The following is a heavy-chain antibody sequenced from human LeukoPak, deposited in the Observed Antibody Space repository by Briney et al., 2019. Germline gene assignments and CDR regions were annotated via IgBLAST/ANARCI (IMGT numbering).Heavy chain of an antibody. CDR2: IRGSGGGI. D-gene: IGHD3-16*01. Sequence: PGGSLRLSCTASGFSFSSYAMSWVRQAPGEGLEWVSAIRGSGGGINYADSVKGRFTISRDNSKNTLYLQMNSLRAEDTAVYYCAKTPRGGEPSYWYFDLWGRGTLVTVSS. CDR3: AKTPRGGEPSYWYFDL. CDR1: GFSFSSYA. J-gene: IGHJ2*01. V-gene: IGHV3-23*01.